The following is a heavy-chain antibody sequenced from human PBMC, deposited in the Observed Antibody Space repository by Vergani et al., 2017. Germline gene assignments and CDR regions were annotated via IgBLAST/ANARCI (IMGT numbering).Heavy chain of an antibody. CDR1: GFTFSSYA. V-gene: IGHV3-30-3*01. J-gene: IGHJ3*02. D-gene: IGHD4-17*01. CDR3: ARPQTTVTTRESDAFDI. Sequence: VQLVESGGGLVKPGRSLRLSCAASGFTFSSYAMHWVRQAPGKGLEWVAVISYDGSNKYYTDSVKGRFTISRDNSKNTLYLQMNSLRAEDTAVYYCARPQTTVTTRESDAFDIWGQGTMVTVSS. CDR2: ISYDGSNK.